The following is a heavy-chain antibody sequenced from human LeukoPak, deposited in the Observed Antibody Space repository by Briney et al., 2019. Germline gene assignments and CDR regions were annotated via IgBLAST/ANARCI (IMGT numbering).Heavy chain of an antibody. CDR2: IYYSGST. Sequence: SETLSLTCTVSGGSISSYYWSWIRQPPGKGLEWIGYIYYSGSTNYNPSLKSRVTISVDTSKNQFSLKLSSVTAADTAVYYCARASIAAGSYYMDVWGKGTTVTVSS. CDR3: ARASIAAGSYYMDV. V-gene: IGHV4-59*08. CDR1: GGSISSYY. D-gene: IGHD6-13*01. J-gene: IGHJ6*03.